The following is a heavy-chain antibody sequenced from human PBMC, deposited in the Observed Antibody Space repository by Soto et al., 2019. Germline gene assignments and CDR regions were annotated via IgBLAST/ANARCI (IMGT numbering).Heavy chain of an antibody. V-gene: IGHV1-69*01. D-gene: IGHD3-10*01. CDR1: GGTLSSYA. CDR3: ASQSSGSYYDPYYHYGMDV. CDR2: IIPIFGTA. Sequence: QVQLVQSGAEVKKSGSSVKVSCKASGGTLSSYAISWVRQAPGQGLEWMGGIIPIFGTANYAQKFQGRVTITADESTSTAYMELSSLRSEDTAVYYCASQSSGSYYDPYYHYGMDVWGQGTTVTVSS. J-gene: IGHJ6*02.